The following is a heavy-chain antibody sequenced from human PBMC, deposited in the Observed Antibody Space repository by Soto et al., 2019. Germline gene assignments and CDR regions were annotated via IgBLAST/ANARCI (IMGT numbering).Heavy chain of an antibody. D-gene: IGHD6-19*01. J-gene: IGHJ4*02. V-gene: IGHV3-30*03. CDR1: GFNFGVFG. CDR3: ALTRRSSLLEVAGPGFEY. Sequence: ARLVESGGGVVQPGRSLRLSCAASGFNFGVFGMHWVRQAPGKGLEWLSVLSYEGSEEYYADSVRGRFTISRDNSKNTRFLKVDSLRVDDTRVYYCALTRRSSLLEVAGPGFEYWGQGTLVTVS. CDR2: LSYEGSEE.